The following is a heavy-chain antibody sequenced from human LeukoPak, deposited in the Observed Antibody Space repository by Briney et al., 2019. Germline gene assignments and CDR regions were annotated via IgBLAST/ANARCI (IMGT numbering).Heavy chain of an antibody. CDR3: ARNFGRYCSGGICYIPDQ. Sequence: TGGSLRLSCAASGFSFSSYTMHWVRQAPGKGLEWVAVISYDGSNKYYADSVKGRFTISRDNSKNTLYLQMNSQRAEDAAVYYCARNFGRYCSGGICYIPDQWGQGTLVTVSS. J-gene: IGHJ4*02. V-gene: IGHV3-30-3*01. CDR2: ISYDGSNK. CDR1: GFSFSSYT. D-gene: IGHD2-15*01.